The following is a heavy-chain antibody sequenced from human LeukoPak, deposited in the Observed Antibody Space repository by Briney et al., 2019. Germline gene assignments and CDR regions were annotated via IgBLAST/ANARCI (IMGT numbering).Heavy chain of an antibody. CDR1: GFIFSNYG. J-gene: IGHJ4*02. CDR3: ARAESYDILTGLY. V-gene: IGHV3-33*01. CDR2: IWYDGSDK. Sequence: GGSLRLSCAASGFIFSNYGMHWVRQAPGKGLEWVAVIWYDGSDKYYADSVKGRFTISRDNSKNTLYLQMNSLRAEDTAAYYCARAESYDILTGLYWGQGTLVTVSS. D-gene: IGHD3-9*01.